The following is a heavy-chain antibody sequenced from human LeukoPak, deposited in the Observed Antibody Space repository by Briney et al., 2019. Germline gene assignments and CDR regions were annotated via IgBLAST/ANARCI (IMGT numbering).Heavy chain of an antibody. V-gene: IGHV3-23*01. Sequence: GGSLRLSCAASGFTFSSYGMSWVRQAPGKGLEWVSAMSGSSGTTHYADSVKGRFTISRDNSKNTLYLQMNSLRAEDTAVYYCAKRPAIAAAGTYYFDYWGQGTLVTVSS. J-gene: IGHJ4*02. CDR2: MSGSSGTT. CDR1: GFTFSSYG. CDR3: AKRPAIAAAGTYYFDY. D-gene: IGHD6-13*01.